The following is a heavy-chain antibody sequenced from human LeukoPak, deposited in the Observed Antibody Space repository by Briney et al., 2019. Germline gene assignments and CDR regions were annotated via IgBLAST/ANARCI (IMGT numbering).Heavy chain of an antibody. V-gene: IGHV4-59*01. J-gene: IGHJ4*02. CDR2: IYYTGRT. D-gene: IGHD2-8*01. Sequence: SETLSLTCTVSGGSISSYYWSWIRQPPGKGLEWIGYIYYTGRTNYNPSLKSRVTMSVDTSKNQFSLKLSSVTAADTAVYYCSRENGAFSPFGYWGQGTLVTVPS. CDR1: GGSISSYY. CDR3: SRENGAFSPFGY.